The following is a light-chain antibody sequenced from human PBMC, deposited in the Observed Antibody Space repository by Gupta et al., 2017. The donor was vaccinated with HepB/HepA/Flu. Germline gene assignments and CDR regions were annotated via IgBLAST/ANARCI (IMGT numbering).Light chain of an antibody. V-gene: IGLV8-61*01. J-gene: IGLJ3*02. CDR3: VTYASSSTGV. Sequence: HTLVTQEPSFSVSPGVTVTITCSLNSGSVSTYNYLNWYQQTPGQAPSMLIYGTSTRSSGVPDRFSGSKPGNTAALTISGRQAEDEADYYCVTYASSSTGVFGGGTKLTVL. CDR1: SGSVSTYNY. CDR2: GTS.